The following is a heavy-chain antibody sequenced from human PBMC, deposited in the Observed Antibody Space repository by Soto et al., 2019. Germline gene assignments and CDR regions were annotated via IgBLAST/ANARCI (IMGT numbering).Heavy chain of an antibody. Sequence: AGGSLRLSCAASGFSFSSYGMEWVRLAPGKGLEWVAATTYDGGIKHYVDSVKGRFTISRDNSKNTLYLQMNSLRAEDTAVYYCAKDSPIAVAGNSWFDPWGQGTLVTVSS. CDR2: TTYDGGIK. CDR3: AKDSPIAVAGNSWFDP. V-gene: IGHV3-30*18. CDR1: GFSFSSYG. D-gene: IGHD6-19*01. J-gene: IGHJ5*02.